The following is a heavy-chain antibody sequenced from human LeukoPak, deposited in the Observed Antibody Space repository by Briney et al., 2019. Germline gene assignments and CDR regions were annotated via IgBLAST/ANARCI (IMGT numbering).Heavy chain of an antibody. Sequence: ASVKVSCKASGYTFTGYYMHWVRQAPGQGLEWMGWINPNSGGTNYAQKFQGRVTMTRDTSISTAYMELSSLRSEDTAVYYCAREGDYYGSGSYSAWGRGTLVTVSS. CDR2: INPNSGGT. D-gene: IGHD3-10*01. J-gene: IGHJ2*01. CDR1: GYTFTGYY. CDR3: AREGDYYGSGSYSA. V-gene: IGHV1-2*02.